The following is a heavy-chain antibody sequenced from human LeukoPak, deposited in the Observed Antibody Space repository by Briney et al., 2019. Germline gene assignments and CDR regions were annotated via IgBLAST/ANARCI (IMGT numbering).Heavy chain of an antibody. Sequence: ASVKVSCKASGYTFTSYYMHRVRQAPGQGLEWMGIINPSGGSTSYAQKFQGRVTMTRDTSTSTVYMELSSLRSEDTAVYCCARLSAAAEDDYWGQGTLVTVSS. V-gene: IGHV1-46*01. J-gene: IGHJ4*02. D-gene: IGHD6-13*01. CDR3: ARLSAAAEDDY. CDR2: INPSGGST. CDR1: GYTFTSYY.